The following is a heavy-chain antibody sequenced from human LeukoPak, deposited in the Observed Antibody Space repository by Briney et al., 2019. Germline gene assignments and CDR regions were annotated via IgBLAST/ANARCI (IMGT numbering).Heavy chain of an antibody. CDR2: IIPIFGTA. J-gene: IGHJ4*02. CDR1: GGTFSSYA. V-gene: IGHV1-69*13. CDR3: ARGGLMGDYGDSFFDY. D-gene: IGHD4-17*01. Sequence: SVKVSCKASGGTFSSYAISWVRQAPGQGLEWMGGIIPIFGTANYAQKFQGRVTITADESTSTAYMELRSLRSDDTAVYYCARGGLMGDYGDSFFDYWGQGTLVTVSS.